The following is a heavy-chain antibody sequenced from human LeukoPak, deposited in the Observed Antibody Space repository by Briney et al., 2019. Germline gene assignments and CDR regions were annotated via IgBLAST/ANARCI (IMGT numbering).Heavy chain of an antibody. CDR2: INPNSGGT. Sequence: ASVKVSCKASGYTFTGYYMHWVRQAPGQGLEWMGWINPNSGGTNYAQKFQGRVTVTRDTSISTAYMELSRLRSDDTAVYYCARVRGGYDGSFDYWGQGTLVTVSS. D-gene: IGHD5-12*01. J-gene: IGHJ4*02. CDR1: GYTFTGYY. V-gene: IGHV1-2*02. CDR3: ARVRGGYDGSFDY.